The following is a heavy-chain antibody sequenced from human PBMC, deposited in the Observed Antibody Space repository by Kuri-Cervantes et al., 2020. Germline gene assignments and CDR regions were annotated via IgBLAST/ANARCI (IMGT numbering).Heavy chain of an antibody. CDR2: IRHDDGIQ. Sequence: GGSLRLSCAASGFASSDHGFHWIRQTLDKGLEWVAFIRHDDGIQYQADSVRGRFTISRDTSKNTLFLHMNNLRPEDAAVYYCAREHSPNNYHMDLWGKGTTVTVSS. CDR1: GFASSDHG. CDR3: AREHSPNNYHMDL. V-gene: IGHV3-30*02. D-gene: IGHD1/OR15-1a*01. J-gene: IGHJ6*03.